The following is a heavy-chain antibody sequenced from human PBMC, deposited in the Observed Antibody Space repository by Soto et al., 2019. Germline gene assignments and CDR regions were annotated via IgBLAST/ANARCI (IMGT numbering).Heavy chain of an antibody. CDR1: GFTFSSYA. Sequence: PGGSLRLSCSVSGFTFSSYAMHWVRQAPGKGLEYVSGITSDGDSTWHADSVKDRFTISRDNSKNTLFLQMSSLRVEDTAIYFCVKGNQLLRYYFEFWGPGTLVTVSS. CDR3: VKGNQLLRYYFEF. J-gene: IGHJ4*01. D-gene: IGHD2-15*01. CDR2: ITSDGDST. V-gene: IGHV3-64D*06.